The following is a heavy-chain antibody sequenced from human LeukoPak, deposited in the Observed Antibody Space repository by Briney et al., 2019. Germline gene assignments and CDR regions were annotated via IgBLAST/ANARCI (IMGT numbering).Heavy chain of an antibody. CDR3: ARGSVWSGHDN. J-gene: IGHJ4*02. V-gene: IGHV1-2*02. D-gene: IGHD3-3*01. CDR2: INPANGGGT. CDR1: GGTFSSYA. Sequence: ASVKVSCKASGGTFSSYAISWVRQAPGQGLEWMGWINPANGGGTNYEQKFQGRVTMTRDTSINTAYMELSSLRSDDTAVYYCARGSVWSGHDNWGQGTLVTVSS.